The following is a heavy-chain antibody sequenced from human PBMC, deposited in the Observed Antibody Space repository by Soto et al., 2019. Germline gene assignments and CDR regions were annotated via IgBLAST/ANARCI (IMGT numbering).Heavy chain of an antibody. CDR1: GFTFSSYS. Sequence: PGGSLRLSCAASGFTFSSYSMNWVRQAPGKGLEWVSYISSSSSTIYYADSVKGRFTISRDNAKNSLYLQMNSLRDEDTAVYYCARDLGYCSCGSCYRYHYYGMDVWGQGTTVTVSS. D-gene: IGHD2-15*01. V-gene: IGHV3-48*02. CDR3: ARDLGYCSCGSCYRYHYYGMDV. J-gene: IGHJ6*02. CDR2: ISSSSSTI.